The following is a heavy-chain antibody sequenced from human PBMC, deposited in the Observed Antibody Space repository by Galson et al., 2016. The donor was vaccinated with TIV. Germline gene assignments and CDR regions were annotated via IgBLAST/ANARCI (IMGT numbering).Heavy chain of an antibody. D-gene: IGHD5-18*01. Sequence: SVKVSCKASGYTFTGYYIHWVRQAPGQGLEWMGRTNPSNDVTDYAQNFQGRVTMTRDTSFSTVYMELSSLRSEDTAVYYCAREVAHVDSVILNADAFDVWGQGTMVTVSS. CDR1: GYTFTGYY. CDR2: TNPSNDVT. CDR3: AREVAHVDSVILNADAFDV. V-gene: IGHV1-2*06. J-gene: IGHJ3*01.